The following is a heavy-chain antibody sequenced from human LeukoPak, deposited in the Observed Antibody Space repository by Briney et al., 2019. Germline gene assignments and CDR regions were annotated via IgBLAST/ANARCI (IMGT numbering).Heavy chain of an antibody. V-gene: IGHV3-74*01. CDR2: INGDGRNI. D-gene: IGHD3-9*01. J-gene: IGHJ3*02. CDR1: GFTFSSYW. CDR3: ARDRTYYDILTGYNYDAFDI. Sequence: GGSLRLSCVASGFTFSSYWMHWVRQDPRKGLVWVSRINGDGRNINYADSVRGRFTISRDNAKNTLYLQMNSLRAEDTAVYYCARDRTYYDILTGYNYDAFDIWGQGTMVTVSS.